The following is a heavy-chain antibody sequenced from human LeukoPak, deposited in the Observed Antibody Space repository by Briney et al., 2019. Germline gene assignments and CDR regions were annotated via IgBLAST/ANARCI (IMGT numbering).Heavy chain of an antibody. D-gene: IGHD3-22*01. V-gene: IGHV1-18*01. CDR2: ISAYNGNT. Sequence: ASVKVSCKTSGYTFTNYGISWVRQAPGQGLEWMGWISAYNGNTNYAQKLQGRVTMTTDTSTSTAYMELRSLRSDDTAVYYCARDYYDSSNNAFDIWGQGTMVTVSS. J-gene: IGHJ3*02. CDR1: GYTFTNYG. CDR3: ARDYYDSSNNAFDI.